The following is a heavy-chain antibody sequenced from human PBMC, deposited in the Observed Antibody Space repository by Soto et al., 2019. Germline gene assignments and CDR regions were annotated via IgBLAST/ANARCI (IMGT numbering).Heavy chain of an antibody. CDR1: GGSISSYY. CDR2: IYTSGST. V-gene: IGHV4-4*07. Sequence: SETLSLTCTVPGGSISSYYWSWIRQPAGKGLEWIGRIYTSGSTNYNPSLKSRVTMSVDTSKNQFSLKLSSVTAADTAVYYCARDGWFGELYYYGMDVWGQGTTVTVSS. CDR3: ARDGWFGELYYYGMDV. J-gene: IGHJ6*02. D-gene: IGHD3-10*01.